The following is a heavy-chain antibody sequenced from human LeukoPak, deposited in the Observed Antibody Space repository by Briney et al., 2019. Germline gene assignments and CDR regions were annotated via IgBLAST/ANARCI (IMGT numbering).Heavy chain of an antibody. CDR2: ISGSGGST. J-gene: IGHJ4*02. CDR3: AKRAAAGTSYFDY. Sequence: QPGGSLRLSYAASGFTFSSYAMSWVRQAPGKGLEWVSAISGSGGSTYYADSVKGRFTISRDNSKNTLYLKMNSLRAEDTAVYYCAKRAAAGTSYFDYWGQGTLVTVSS. V-gene: IGHV3-23*01. D-gene: IGHD6-13*01. CDR1: GFTFSSYA.